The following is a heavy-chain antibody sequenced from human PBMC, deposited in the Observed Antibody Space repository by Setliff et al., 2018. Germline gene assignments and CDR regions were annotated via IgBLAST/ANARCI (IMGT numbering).Heavy chain of an antibody. V-gene: IGHV3-11*04. CDR2: IGESGNNI. J-gene: IGHJ3*02. D-gene: IGHD6-13*01. CDR1: GFTFGDYT. Sequence: LRLSCTTSGFTFGDYTMTWVRQAPGKGLEWVSYIGESGNNIHYADSVKGRFTISRDNAKNSLYLQMNSLRVEDTAVYYCASAGHSGSWFPFDAFHIWGQGTMVTVSS. CDR3: ASAGHSGSWFPFDAFHI.